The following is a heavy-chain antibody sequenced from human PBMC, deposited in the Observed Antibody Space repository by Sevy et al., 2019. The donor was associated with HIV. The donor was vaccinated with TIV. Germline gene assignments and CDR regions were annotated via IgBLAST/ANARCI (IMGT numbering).Heavy chain of an antibody. CDR3: AKDGANYYDSSGYS. CDR2: IRYDGSNK. V-gene: IGHV3-30*02. D-gene: IGHD3-22*01. Sequence: GESLKISCAASGFTFSSYGMHWVRQAPGKGLEWVAFIRYDGSNKYYADSVKGRFTISRDNSKNTLYLQMNSLRAEDTAVYYCAKDGANYYDSSGYSWGQGTLVTVSS. CDR1: GFTFSSYG. J-gene: IGHJ4*02.